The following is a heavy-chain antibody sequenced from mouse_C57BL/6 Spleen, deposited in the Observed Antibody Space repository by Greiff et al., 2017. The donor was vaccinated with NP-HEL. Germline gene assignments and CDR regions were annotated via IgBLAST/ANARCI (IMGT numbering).Heavy chain of an antibody. V-gene: IGHV5-16*01. CDR1: GFTFSDYY. CDR3: ARGYYGNHRYFDV. D-gene: IGHD2-1*01. J-gene: IGHJ1*03. CDR2: INYDGSST. Sequence: DVHLVESEGGLVQPGSSMKLSCTASGFTFSDYYMAWVRQVPEKGLEWVANINYDGSSTYYLDSLKSRFIISRDNAKNILYLQMSSLKSEDTATYYCARGYYGNHRYFDVWGTGTTVTVSS.